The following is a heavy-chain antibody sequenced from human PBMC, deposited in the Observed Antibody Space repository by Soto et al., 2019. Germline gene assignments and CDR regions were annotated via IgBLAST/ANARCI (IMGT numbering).Heavy chain of an antibody. CDR3: ARAGPVIAVAGSDY. CDR1: GFTVSSNY. V-gene: IGHV3-66*01. D-gene: IGHD6-19*01. J-gene: IGHJ4*02. CDR2: IYSGGST. Sequence: EVQLVESGGGLVQPGGSLRLSCAASGFTVSSNYMSWVRQAPGKGLEWVSVIYSGGSTYYADSVKGRFTISRDNSKNTLYLQMNSLRAEDTAVYYCARAGPVIAVAGSDYWGQGTLVTVSS.